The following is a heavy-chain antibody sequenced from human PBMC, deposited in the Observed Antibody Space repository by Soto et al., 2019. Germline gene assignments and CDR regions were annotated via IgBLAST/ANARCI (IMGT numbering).Heavy chain of an antibody. D-gene: IGHD1-7*01. V-gene: IGHV6-1*01. CDR2: TYYRSKWYN. J-gene: IGHJ4*02. CDR1: GDSVSSNSAA. CDR3: ARVLARTRTTATSFDF. Sequence: PSQTLSLTCAISGDSVSSNSAAWNWIRQSPSRGLEWLGRTYYRSKWYNDYAVSVKSRITINPDTSKNQFSLQLNSVTPEDTAVYYCARVLARTRTTATSFDFWGQGTLLTVSS.